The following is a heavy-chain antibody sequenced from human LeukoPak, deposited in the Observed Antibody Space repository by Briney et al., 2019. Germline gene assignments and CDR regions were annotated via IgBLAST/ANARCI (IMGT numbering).Heavy chain of an antibody. CDR1: GYTFTSYG. CDR3: ARDFGGTGNWFEP. J-gene: IGHJ5*02. V-gene: IGHV1-18*01. CDR2: ISAYNGNT. D-gene: IGHD3-10*01. Sequence: ASVKGSCKASGYTFTSYGISRVRQAPGQGPEWMGWISAYNGNTNYSQKLQGRVTMTTDTSTSTAYMELPSLRSYDTPVYYSARDFGGTGNWFEPWGQGTLVTVSS.